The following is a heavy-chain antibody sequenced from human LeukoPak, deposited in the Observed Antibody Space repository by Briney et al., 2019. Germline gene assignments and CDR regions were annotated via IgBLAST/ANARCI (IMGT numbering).Heavy chain of an antibody. CDR2: IIPILGIA. D-gene: IGHD3-22*01. V-gene: IGHV1-69*04. J-gene: IGHJ4*02. CDR3: ARDRPNYYDSSGYYGLDYFDY. Sequence: SVKVSCKASGYTFTSYGISWVRQAPGQGLEWMGRIIPILGIANYAQKFQGRVTITADKSTSTAYMELSSLRSEDTAVYYCARDRPNYYDSSGYYGLDYFDYWGQGTLVTVSS. CDR1: GYTFTSYG.